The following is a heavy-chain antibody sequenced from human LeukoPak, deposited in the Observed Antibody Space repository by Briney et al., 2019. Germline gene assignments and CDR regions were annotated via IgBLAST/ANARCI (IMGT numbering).Heavy chain of an antibody. CDR1: GFTFSTYW. CDR3: ARDGSSSWPGFSDY. D-gene: IGHD6-13*01. J-gene: IGHJ4*02. Sequence: PGGSLRLSCAASGFTFSTYWMSWVRQAPGEGLEWVAVIWYDGSNKYYADSVKGRFTISRDNSKNTLYLQMNSLRAEDTAVYYCARDGSSSWPGFSDYWGQGTLVTVSS. CDR2: IWYDGSNK. V-gene: IGHV3-33*08.